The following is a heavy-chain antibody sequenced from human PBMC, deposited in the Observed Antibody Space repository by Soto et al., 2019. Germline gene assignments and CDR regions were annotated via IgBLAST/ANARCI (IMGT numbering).Heavy chain of an antibody. CDR2: IHYSGST. CDR1: GGSISGVFYY. J-gene: IGHJ6*02. V-gene: IGHV4-31*03. CDR3: ARVLVRGVMGQVGELDV. Sequence: QVQLQESGPGLVKPSQTLSLTCTGSGGSISGVFYYWSWIRQHPGKGLEWIANIHYSGSTFYNPSLKSRVTISVDTSKNQFSLNLSSVTAADTAVYHCARVLVRGVMGQVGELDVWGQGTTVTVSS. D-gene: IGHD3-10*01.